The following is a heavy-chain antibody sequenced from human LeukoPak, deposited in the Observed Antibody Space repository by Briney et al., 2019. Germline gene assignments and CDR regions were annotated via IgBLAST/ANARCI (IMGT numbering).Heavy chain of an antibody. D-gene: IGHD4-23*01. CDR2: ISSSGGST. CDR3: VRVIGGNYGGDY. V-gene: IGHV3-23*01. CDR1: GFTFSSYA. Sequence: GGSLRLSCAASGFTFSSYAMSWVRQAPGKGLEWVSAISSSGGSTYYADSVKGRFTISRDKSKNTLYLQMNSLRVEDTALYYCVRVIGGNYGGDYWGQGTLVTVSS. J-gene: IGHJ4*02.